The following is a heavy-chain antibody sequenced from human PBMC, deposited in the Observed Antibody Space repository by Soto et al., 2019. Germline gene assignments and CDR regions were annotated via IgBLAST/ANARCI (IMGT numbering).Heavy chain of an antibody. CDR2: IYYSGST. J-gene: IGHJ6*02. CDR3: ARVAVVTRNYYYYGMDV. D-gene: IGHD2-21*02. CDR1: GGSISSYY. V-gene: IGHV4-59*01. Sequence: SETLSLTCTASGGSISSYYWSWIRQPPGKGLEWIGYIYYSGSTNYNPSLKSRVTISVDTSKNQFSLKLSSVTAADTAVYYCARVAVVTRNYYYYGMDVWGQGTTVTVSS.